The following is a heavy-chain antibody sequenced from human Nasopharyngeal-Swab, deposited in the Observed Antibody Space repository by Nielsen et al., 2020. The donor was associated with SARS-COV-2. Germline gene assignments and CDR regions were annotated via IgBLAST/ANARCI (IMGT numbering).Heavy chain of an antibody. J-gene: IGHJ6*02. V-gene: IGHV3-30*03. Sequence: WIRQPPGKGLEWVAVISYDGGHEYYVDSVKGRITIFRDKSKNALYLQLNSLRAEDTAVYYCARDLYYGPQSSYYYYGLDVWGQGTTVTVSS. CDR3: ARDLYYGPQSSYYYYGLDV. D-gene: IGHD3-10*01. CDR2: ISYDGGHE.